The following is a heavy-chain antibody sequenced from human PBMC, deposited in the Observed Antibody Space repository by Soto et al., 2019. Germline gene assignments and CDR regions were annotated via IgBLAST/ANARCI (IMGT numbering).Heavy chain of an antibody. CDR2: IYYSGST. CDR3: ASGTYYYDSSGYSSWFSFDY. Sequence: SETLSLTCTVSGGSISSYYWSWIRQPPGKGLEWTGYIYYSGSTNYNPSLKSRVTISVDTSKNQFSLKLSSVTAADTAVYYCASGTYYYDSSGYSSWFSFDYWGQGTLVTSPQ. D-gene: IGHD3-22*01. CDR1: GGSISSYY. V-gene: IGHV4-59*01. J-gene: IGHJ4*02.